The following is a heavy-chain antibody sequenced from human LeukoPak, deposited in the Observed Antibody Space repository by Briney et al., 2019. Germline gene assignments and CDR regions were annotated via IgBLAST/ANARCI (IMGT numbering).Heavy chain of an antibody. V-gene: IGHV1-18*01. CDR3: ARDSRYYYGSGSYYNGPPTSLGY. Sequence: ASVKVSCKASGYTFTSYGISWVRQAPGQGLEWMGWISAYNGNTNYAQKLQGRVTMTTDTSTSTAYMELRSLRSDDTAVYYCARDSRYYYGSGSYYNGPPTSLGYWGQGTLVTVSS. J-gene: IGHJ4*02. CDR2: ISAYNGNT. CDR1: GYTFTSYG. D-gene: IGHD3-10*01.